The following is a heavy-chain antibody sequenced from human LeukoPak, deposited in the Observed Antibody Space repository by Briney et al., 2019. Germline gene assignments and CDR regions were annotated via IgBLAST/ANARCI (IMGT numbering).Heavy chain of an antibody. CDR1: GFTFSTYA. Sequence: PGGSLRLSCAASGFTFSTYAMHWVRQAPGKGLEWVAVISYDGSHKYYADSVKGRFTISRDNSKNTLYLQMNSLRAEDTAVYYCAKDLRDSSSWDYFDYWGQGTLVTVSS. CDR3: AKDLRDSSSWDYFDY. D-gene: IGHD6-13*01. J-gene: IGHJ4*02. CDR2: ISYDGSHK. V-gene: IGHV3-30*04.